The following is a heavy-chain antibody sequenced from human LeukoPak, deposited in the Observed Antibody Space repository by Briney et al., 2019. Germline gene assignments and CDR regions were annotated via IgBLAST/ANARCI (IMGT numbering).Heavy chain of an antibody. CDR1: GYSISSGYY. V-gene: IGHV4-38-2*02. CDR3: ARVNRFGVVIEYFDY. D-gene: IGHD3-3*01. J-gene: IGHJ4*02. Sequence: SETLSLTCTVSGYSISSGYYWGWIRQPPGKGLEWIGSIYHSGSTYYNPSLKSRVTISVDTSKNQFSLKLSSVTAADTAVYYCARVNRFGVVIEYFDYWGQGTLVTVSS. CDR2: IYHSGST.